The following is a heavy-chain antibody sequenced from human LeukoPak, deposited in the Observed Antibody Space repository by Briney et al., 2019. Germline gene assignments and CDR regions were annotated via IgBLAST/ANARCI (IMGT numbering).Heavy chain of an antibody. CDR1: GFTFSSYA. Sequence: GGSLRLSCAASGFTFSSYAMSWVRQAPGKGLEWVSAISGSGGTTYYADSVEGRFTISRDNSKNTLYLQMNSLRAEDTAVYYCAKDRGMFLVGYLDYWGQGTLVTVSS. CDR3: AKDRGMFLVGYLDY. J-gene: IGHJ4*02. V-gene: IGHV3-23*01. D-gene: IGHD2-15*01. CDR2: ISGSGGTT.